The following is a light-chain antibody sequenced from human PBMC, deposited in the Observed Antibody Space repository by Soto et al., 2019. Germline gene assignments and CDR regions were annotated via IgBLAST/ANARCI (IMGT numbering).Light chain of an antibody. CDR3: QQYGTSPPT. J-gene: IGKJ1*01. V-gene: IGKV3-20*01. CDR1: QSVSRNF. Sequence: EIVLTQSPGTLSLSPGERATLSCKASQSVSRNFLAWYQRKPGQAPRLLIYGAYYRATDIPDRFSGRGSGTDFTLTIARLEPEGFAVYYCQQYGTSPPTLGQGTKVEI. CDR2: GAY.